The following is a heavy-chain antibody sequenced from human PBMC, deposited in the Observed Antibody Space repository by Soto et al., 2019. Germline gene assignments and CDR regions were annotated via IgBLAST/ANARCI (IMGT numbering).Heavy chain of an antibody. Sequence: VGSVRLSCAASGFTFSNYWIHWVRQVPGKGLVWVSRINSDGTTTTYADFVKGRFTISRDNAKNTLYLQMDNLGADDTAVYYCTRGGTTTTYWGLFNYWGQGALVTVSS. J-gene: IGHJ4*02. CDR3: TRGGTTTTYWGLFNY. D-gene: IGHD1-26*01. V-gene: IGHV3-74*03. CDR1: GFTFSNYW. CDR2: INSDGTTT.